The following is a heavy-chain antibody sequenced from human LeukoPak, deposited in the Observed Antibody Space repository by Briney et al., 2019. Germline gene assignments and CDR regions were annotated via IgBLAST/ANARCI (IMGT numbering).Heavy chain of an antibody. D-gene: IGHD1-7*01. J-gene: IGHJ3*02. CDR3: AKDRRYSGTVAFDI. Sequence: GGSLRLSCAASGFAFSSYAMSWVRQAPGKGLEWVSAISGSGGSTYYADSVKGRFTISRDNSKSTLYLQMNSLRAEDTAVYYCAKDRRYSGTVAFDIWGQGTMVTVSS. V-gene: IGHV3-23*01. CDR1: GFAFSSYA. CDR2: ISGSGGST.